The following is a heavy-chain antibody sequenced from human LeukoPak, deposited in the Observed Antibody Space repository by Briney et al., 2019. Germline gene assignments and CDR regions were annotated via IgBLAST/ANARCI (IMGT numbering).Heavy chain of an antibody. CDR2: VSHSWST. J-gene: IGHJ4*02. V-gene: IGHV4-38-2*02. D-gene: IGHD1-26*01. CDR1: GYSISSGYF. Sequence: SETLSLTCTVSGYSISSGYFWGWIRQPPGKGLEWIGSVSHSWSTRSSPSLQSRVTISLDTSKNQFSLKLSSVTAADTAVYYCARGWDQFDYWGQGTLVTVSS. CDR3: ARGWDQFDY.